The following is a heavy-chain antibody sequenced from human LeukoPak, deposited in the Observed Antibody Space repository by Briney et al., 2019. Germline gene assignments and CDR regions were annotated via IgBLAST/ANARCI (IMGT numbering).Heavy chain of an antibody. CDR3: ARFYVLRYFDWLSSYGMDV. Sequence: ASVKVSCKASGYTFTSYDINWVRQATGQGLEWMGWMNPNGGNTGYAQKFQGRVTMTRNTSISTAYMELSSLRSEDTAVYYCARFYVLRYFDWLSSYGMDVWGQGTTVTVSS. J-gene: IGHJ6*02. V-gene: IGHV1-8*01. D-gene: IGHD3-9*01. CDR2: MNPNGGNT. CDR1: GYTFTSYD.